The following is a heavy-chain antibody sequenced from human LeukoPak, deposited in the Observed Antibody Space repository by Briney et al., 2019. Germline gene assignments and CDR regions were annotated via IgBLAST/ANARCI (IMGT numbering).Heavy chain of an antibody. D-gene: IGHD3-3*01. CDR2: IKQDGSEK. J-gene: IGHJ4*02. CDR3: ARHYDFWSGPQASLNY. CDR1: GFTFSSYW. V-gene: IGHV3-7*01. Sequence: GGSLRLSCAASGFTFSSYWMSWVRQAPGKGLEWVANIKQDGSEKYYVDSVKGRSTISRDNAKNSLYLQMNSLRAEDTAVYYCARHYDFWSGPQASLNYWGQGTLVTVSS.